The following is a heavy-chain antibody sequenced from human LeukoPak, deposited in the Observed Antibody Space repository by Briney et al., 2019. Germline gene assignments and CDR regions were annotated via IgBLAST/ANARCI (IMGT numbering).Heavy chain of an antibody. J-gene: IGHJ4*02. CDR1: GFTFSSYA. V-gene: IGHV3-30-3*01. D-gene: IGHD5-24*01. Sequence: GGSLRLSCAASGFTFSSYAMHWVRQAPGKGLEWVAVISYDGSNKYYADSVKGRFTISRDNSKNTLYLQMNSLRAEDTAVYYCASAQLLLFDYWGQGTLVTVSS. CDR3: ASAQLLLFDY. CDR2: ISYDGSNK.